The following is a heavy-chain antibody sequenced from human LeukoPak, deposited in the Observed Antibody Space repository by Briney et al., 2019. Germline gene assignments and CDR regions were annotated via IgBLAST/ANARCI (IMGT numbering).Heavy chain of an antibody. CDR2: ISGSGGST. CDR1: GFTFSSYA. Sequence: PGGSLRLSCVASGFTFSSYAMSWVRQAPGKGLEWVSAISGSGGSTYYADSVKGRCTISRDNSKNTLYLQMNSLRAEDTAVYYCAKGQPSRILGINDYWGQGTLVTVSS. V-gene: IGHV3-23*01. D-gene: IGHD7-27*01. J-gene: IGHJ4*02. CDR3: AKGQPSRILGINDY.